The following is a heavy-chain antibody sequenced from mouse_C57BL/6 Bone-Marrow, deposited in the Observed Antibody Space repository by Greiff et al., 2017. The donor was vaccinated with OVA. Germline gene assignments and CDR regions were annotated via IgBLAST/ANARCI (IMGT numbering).Heavy chain of an antibody. CDR3: AREGAY. CDR2: IYPRSGNT. J-gene: IGHJ3*01. V-gene: IGHV1-81*01. Sequence: VQLQQSGAELARPGASVKLSCKASGYTFTSYGISWVKQRTGQGLEWIGEIYPRSGNTYYNEKFKGKATFTADTSSNTAYMQLSSLTTEDSAIYYCAREGAYWGQGTLVTVSA. CDR1: GYTFTSYG.